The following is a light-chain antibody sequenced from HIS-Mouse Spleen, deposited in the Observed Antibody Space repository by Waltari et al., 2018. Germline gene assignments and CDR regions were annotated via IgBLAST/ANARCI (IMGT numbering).Light chain of an antibody. J-gene: IGLJ2*01. CDR3: SSYTSSSTEV. CDR1: SRDVGGYNY. V-gene: IGLV2-14*03. Sequence: QSALTQPASVSGSPGQSITISCTGTSRDVGGYNYSSWYQQHPGKAPKLMIYDVSNRPSGVSNRFSGSKSGNTASLTISGLQAEDEADYYCSSYTSSSTEVFGGGTKLTVL. CDR2: DVS.